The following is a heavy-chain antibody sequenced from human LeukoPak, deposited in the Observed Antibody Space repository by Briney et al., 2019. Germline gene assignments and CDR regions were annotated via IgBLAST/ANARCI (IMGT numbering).Heavy chain of an antibody. V-gene: IGHV1-2*02. CDR3: ARNDDYGDYTFDY. J-gene: IGHJ4*02. CDR1: GYTFTSYY. CDR2: INPNSGGT. Sequence: ASVKVSCKASGYTFTSYYMHWVRQAPGQGLEWMGWINPNSGGTNYAQKFQGRVTMTRDTSISTAYMELSRLRSDDTAVYYCARNDDYGDYTFDYWGQGTLVTVSS. D-gene: IGHD4-17*01.